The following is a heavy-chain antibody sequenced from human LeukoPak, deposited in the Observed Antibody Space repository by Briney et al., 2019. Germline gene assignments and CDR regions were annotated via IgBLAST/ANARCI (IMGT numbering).Heavy chain of an antibody. CDR1: GYTFTSYY. V-gene: IGHV1-46*01. J-gene: IGHJ5*02. Sequence: ASVKVSCKASGYTFTSYYMHWVRQAPGQGLEWMGIINPSGGSTSYAQKFQGRVTMTRDTSTSTVYMELSSLRSEDTAVYYCARDSSVDYYYGSGSYYKSWFDPWGQGTLVTVFS. CDR2: INPSGGST. D-gene: IGHD3-10*01. CDR3: ARDSSVDYYYGSGSYYKSWFDP.